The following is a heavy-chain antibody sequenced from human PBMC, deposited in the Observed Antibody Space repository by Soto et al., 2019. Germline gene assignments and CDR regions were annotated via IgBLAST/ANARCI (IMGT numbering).Heavy chain of an antibody. J-gene: IGHJ4*02. V-gene: IGHV4-31*03. D-gene: IGHD5-18*01. CDR2: IYYSGNT. CDR1: GGSISSGGYY. CDR3: ARSLSVDTAMVYGY. Sequence: QVQLQESGPGLVKPSQTLSLTCTVSGGSISSGGYYWSWIRQHPGKGLEWIGYIYYSGNTYYNPYLKSRVTISVDTSKNQFSLKLSSVTAADTAVYYCARSLSVDTAMVYGYWGQGTLVTVSS.